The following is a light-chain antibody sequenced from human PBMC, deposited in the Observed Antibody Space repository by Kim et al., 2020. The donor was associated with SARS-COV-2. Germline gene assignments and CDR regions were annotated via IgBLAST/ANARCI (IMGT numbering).Light chain of an antibody. J-gene: IGKJ2*03. Sequence: ASRNCKSRQTVVYNSNNQNYLAWYQRKPGQAPKLLIYWASIRESGVSDRFSGSGSETDFTLTISSRQAEDVAVYYCQRYYRTPPSFGQGTKLEI. CDR2: WAS. V-gene: IGKV4-1*01. CDR3: QRYYRTPPS. CDR1: QTVVYNSNNQNY.